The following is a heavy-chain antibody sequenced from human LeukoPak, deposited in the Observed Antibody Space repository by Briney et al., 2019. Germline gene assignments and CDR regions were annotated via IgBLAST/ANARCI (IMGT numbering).Heavy chain of an antibody. J-gene: IGHJ5*02. CDR1: GFTFRSYA. CDR3: ARGLVLVPIYNWFDP. Sequence: GGSLRLSCAASGFTFRSYAMSWVRQAPGKGLEWVSGISTSGGSTYYADSVKGRFTISRDNSKNTLYLQMNSLRAEDTAVYYCARGLVLVPIYNWFDPWGQGTLATVSS. D-gene: IGHD6-13*01. V-gene: IGHV3-23*01. CDR2: ISTSGGST.